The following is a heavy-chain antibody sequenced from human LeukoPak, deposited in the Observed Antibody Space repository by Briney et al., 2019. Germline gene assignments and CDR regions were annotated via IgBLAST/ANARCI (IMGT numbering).Heavy chain of an antibody. V-gene: IGHV3-33*08. J-gene: IGHJ3*02. Sequence: GGSLRLSCAVSEFTLSNYGMHWVRQAPGKGLEWVAVIWYDGSNKYYADSVKGRFTISRDNSKNTVYLQMNSLRAEDTAVYYCARGLRNTDTFDIWGQGTMVTVSS. CDR2: IWYDGSNK. CDR3: ARGLRNTDTFDI. CDR1: EFTLSNYG.